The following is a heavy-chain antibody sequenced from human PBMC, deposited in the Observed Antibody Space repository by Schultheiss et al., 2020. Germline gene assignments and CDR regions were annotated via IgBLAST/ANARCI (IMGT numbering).Heavy chain of an antibody. CDR2: ISGSGSTT. Sequence: GGSLRLSCAASGFTFRGYGMTWVRRAPGQGLEWVSTISGSGSTTYYADSVRGRFTISRDNSRNTLFLQMNSLRAEDTAVYYCAKGGGSFYSGLDHWGQGTLVTVSS. CDR3: AKGGGSFYSGLDH. V-gene: IGHV3-23*01. D-gene: IGHD2-15*01. J-gene: IGHJ4*02. CDR1: GFTFRGYG.